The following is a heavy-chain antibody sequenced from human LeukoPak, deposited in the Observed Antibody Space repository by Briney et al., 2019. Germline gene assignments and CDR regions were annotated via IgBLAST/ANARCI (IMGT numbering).Heavy chain of an antibody. Sequence: PGGSLRLSCAASGFTVSNNYMNWVYMSWVRQAPGKGLEWVSGIYSGGRTHYADSVKGRFTISRDNAKNTLYLQMNSLRAEDTAVYYCTTVFDHWGQGTLVTVSS. V-gene: IGHV3-66*01. CDR2: IYSGGRT. CDR1: GFTVSNNY. CDR3: TTVFDH. J-gene: IGHJ4*02. D-gene: IGHD1-1*01.